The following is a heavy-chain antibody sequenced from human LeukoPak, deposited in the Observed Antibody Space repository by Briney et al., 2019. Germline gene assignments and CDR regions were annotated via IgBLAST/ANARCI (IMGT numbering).Heavy chain of an antibody. D-gene: IGHD1-26*01. CDR2: INPNSGDT. V-gene: IGHV1-2*02. Sequence: GASVKVSCKASGYTFTGYYMHWVRQAPGQGLEWMGWINPNSGDTHYAQKFQGRVTMTRDTSISTGYMELSRLTSDDTAVYYCARFQWEPRTGWFDPWGQGTLVTVSS. CDR1: GYTFTGYY. CDR3: ARFQWEPRTGWFDP. J-gene: IGHJ5*02.